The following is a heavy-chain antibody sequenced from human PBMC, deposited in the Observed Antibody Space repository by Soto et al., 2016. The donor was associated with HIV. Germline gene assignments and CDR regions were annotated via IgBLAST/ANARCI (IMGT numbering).Heavy chain of an antibody. Sequence: EVQLLESGGGLVQPGGSLRLSCAASGFTFSSYAMSWVRQAPGKGLEWVSAISGSGGSTYYADSVKGRFTISRDNSKNTLYLQMNSLRAEDTAVYYCAKDPGRITIFGVVPPYWGQGTLVTVSS. D-gene: IGHD3-3*01. J-gene: IGHJ4*02. CDR1: GFTFSSYA. CDR2: ISGSGGST. V-gene: IGHV3-23*01. CDR3: AKDPGRITIFGVVPPY.